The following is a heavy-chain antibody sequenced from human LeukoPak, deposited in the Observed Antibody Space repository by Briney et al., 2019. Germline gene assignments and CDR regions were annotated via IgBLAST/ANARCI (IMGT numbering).Heavy chain of an antibody. J-gene: IGHJ4*02. CDR3: ARDLSPYCTNGVCLVSGYFDY. Sequence: PGGSLRLSCAASRFTFSSYGMHWVRQAPGKGLEWVAFIGYDGSNKYYADSVKGRFTISRDNSKNTLYLQMNSLRAEDTAVYYCARDLSPYCTNGVCLVSGYFDYWGQGTLVTVSS. CDR1: RFTFSSYG. CDR2: IGYDGSNK. D-gene: IGHD2-8*01. V-gene: IGHV3-30*02.